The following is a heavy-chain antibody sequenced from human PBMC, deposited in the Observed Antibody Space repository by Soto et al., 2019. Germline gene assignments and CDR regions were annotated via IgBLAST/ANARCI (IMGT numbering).Heavy chain of an antibody. J-gene: IGHJ4*02. V-gene: IGHV3-23*01. CDR1: GFIFDTFA. CDR3: VTAVRTRLDN. Sequence: GGSLRLSCAASGFIFDTFAMIWVRQAPGKGLEWVSSIRQSGDRSSYADSAKGRFTISRDNSKNTLYLQMNGLRLDDTAVYYCVTAVRTRLDNWGPGTLVTVSS. CDR2: IRQSGDRS. D-gene: IGHD3-10*01.